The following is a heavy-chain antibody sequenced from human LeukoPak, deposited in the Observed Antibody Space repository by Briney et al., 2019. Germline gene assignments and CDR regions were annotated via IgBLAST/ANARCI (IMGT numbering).Heavy chain of an antibody. D-gene: IGHD3-10*01. CDR1: GLTFGNFG. CDR3: ARELVSSGTGYFDL. J-gene: IGHJ2*01. V-gene: IGHV3-23*01. CDR2: ITGSSTWT. Sequence: GGSLRLSCEASGLTFGNFGMTWVRQAPGKGLQWVSGITGSSTWTYYAASVKGRFTVSRDNSQNTLHLQMNSLRADDTAVYYCARELVSSGTGYFDLWGRGTLATVSS.